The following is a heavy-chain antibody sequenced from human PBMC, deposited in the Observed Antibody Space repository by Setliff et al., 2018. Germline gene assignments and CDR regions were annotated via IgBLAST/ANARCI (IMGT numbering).Heavy chain of an antibody. CDR2: IYYSGST. V-gene: IGHV4-39*07. J-gene: IGHJ4*02. CDR1: GGSISSSSYY. Sequence: PSETLSLTCTVSGGSISSSSYYWGWIRQPPGKGLVWIGSIYYSGSTYYNPSLKSRVTISVDASKNQFSLKLSSVTAEDTAVYYCARDGGEYWGQGTLVTVSS. D-gene: IGHD3-16*01. CDR3: ARDGGEY.